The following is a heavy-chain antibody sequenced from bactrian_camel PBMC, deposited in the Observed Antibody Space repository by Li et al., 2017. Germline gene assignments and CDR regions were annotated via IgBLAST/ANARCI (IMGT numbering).Heavy chain of an antibody. CDR2: ARTYSDTT. D-gene: IGHD6*01. Sequence: DVQLVESGGGSVEDGGSLRLSCTAIKCWGWFRQAPGKEREEVGIARTYSDTTSYGDPVKGRFTIVVDNAKDTMYLQMNNLNQEDTARYYCAVDRGTGCKFRAGTAYWGQGTQVTVS. J-gene: IGHJ4*01. CDR3: AVDRGTGCKFRAGTAY. V-gene: IGHV3S66*01. CDR1: IKCW.